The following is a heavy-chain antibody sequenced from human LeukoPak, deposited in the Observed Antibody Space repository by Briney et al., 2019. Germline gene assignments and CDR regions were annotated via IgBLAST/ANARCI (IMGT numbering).Heavy chain of an antibody. D-gene: IGHD2-2*01. CDR1: GGAFSNYA. CDR2: IIPILDIP. V-gene: IGHV1-69*04. Sequence: SVKVSCKVSGGAFSNYAIGWVRQAPGQGLEWMGRIIPILDIPNYAQKFQGSVTITADRSTSTAYMEMSSLRSEDTAVYYCVRDRGYRESTTCYESLDVWGQGTTVTVSS. CDR3: VRDRGYRESTTCYESLDV. J-gene: IGHJ6*02.